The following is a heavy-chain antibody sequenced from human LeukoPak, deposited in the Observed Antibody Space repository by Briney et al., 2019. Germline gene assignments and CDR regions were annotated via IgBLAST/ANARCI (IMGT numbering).Heavy chain of an antibody. Sequence: SETLSLTCTVSGGSISSGGYFWPWIRQHPGKGLEWIGYIYYSVSTYYNPSLKSRVTISADTSKNQFSLKLSSVTAADTAVYHCARAPFWSGYDPYGMDVWGQGTSVTVSS. D-gene: IGHD3-3*01. CDR2: IYYSVST. V-gene: IGHV4-31*03. CDR1: GGSISSGGYF. CDR3: ARAPFWSGYDPYGMDV. J-gene: IGHJ6*02.